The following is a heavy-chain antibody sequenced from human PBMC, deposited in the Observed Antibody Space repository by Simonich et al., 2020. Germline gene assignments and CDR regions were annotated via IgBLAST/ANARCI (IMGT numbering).Heavy chain of an antibody. D-gene: IGHD6-13*01. CDR1: GFTFSSCS. CDR3: ARDAAGDY. J-gene: IGHJ4*02. V-gene: IGHV3-21*01. CDR2: SSSSSSYI. Sequence: EVQLVESGGGLVKPGGSLRLSCAASGFTFSSCSMNWVRQAAGKVLEWVSSSSSSSSYIYYADSVKGRFTISRDNAKNSLYLQMNSLRAEDTAVYYCARDAAGDYWGQGTLVTVSS.